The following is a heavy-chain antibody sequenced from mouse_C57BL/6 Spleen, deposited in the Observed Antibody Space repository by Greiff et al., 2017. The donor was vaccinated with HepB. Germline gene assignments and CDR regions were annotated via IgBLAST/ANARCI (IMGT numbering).Heavy chain of an antibody. V-gene: IGHV3-6*01. J-gene: IGHJ3*01. D-gene: IGHD1-1*01. CDR1: GYSITSGYY. Sequence: EVQLQESGPGLVKPSQSLSLTCSVTGYSITSGYYWNWIRQFPGNKLEWMGYISYDGSNNYNPSLKNRISITRDTSKNHFFLKLNSVTTEDTATYYCARGGLLTAAWFAYWGQGTLVTVSA. CDR2: ISYDGSN. CDR3: ARGGLLTAAWFAY.